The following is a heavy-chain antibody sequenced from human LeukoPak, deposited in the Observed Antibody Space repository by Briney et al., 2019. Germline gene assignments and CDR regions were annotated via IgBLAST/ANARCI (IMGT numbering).Heavy chain of an antibody. D-gene: IGHD5-12*01. CDR3: ARTDRQYSGGTEDY. V-gene: IGHV3-48*04. CDR2: ISTSSSTI. Sequence: GSLRLSCAASGFTFSIHSMNWVRQAPGKGLEWVSYISTSSSTIYYADSVKGRFTISRDNAKNSLYLQMNSLRAEDTAVYYCARTDRQYSGGTEDYWGQGTLVTVSS. J-gene: IGHJ4*02. CDR1: GFTFSIHS.